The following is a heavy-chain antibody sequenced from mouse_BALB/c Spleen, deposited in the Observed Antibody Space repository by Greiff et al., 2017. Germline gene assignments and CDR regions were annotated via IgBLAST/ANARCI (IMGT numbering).Heavy chain of an antibody. CDR3: ANLITTAHYFDY. V-gene: IGHV5-6-5*01. Sequence: VESGGGLVKPGGSLKLSCAASGFTFSSYAMSWVRQTPEKRLEWVASISSGGSTYYPDSVKGRFTISRDNARNILYLQMSSLRSEDTAMYYCANLITTAHYFDYWGQGTTLTVSS. CDR2: ISSGGST. J-gene: IGHJ2*01. CDR1: GFTFSSYA. D-gene: IGHD1-2*01.